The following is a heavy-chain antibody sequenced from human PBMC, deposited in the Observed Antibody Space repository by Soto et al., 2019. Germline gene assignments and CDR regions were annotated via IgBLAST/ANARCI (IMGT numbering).Heavy chain of an antibody. CDR3: ARPRRYCSSTGCYENWFDP. Sequence: ASVKVSCKASGYTFTSYYMHWVRQAPGQGLEWMGIINPSGGSTSYAQKFQGRVTMTRDTSTSTAYMELRRLRSDDTAVYYCARPRRYCSSTGCYENWFDPWGQGTLVTVSS. D-gene: IGHD2-2*01. J-gene: IGHJ5*02. V-gene: IGHV1-46*01. CDR2: INPSGGST. CDR1: GYTFTSYY.